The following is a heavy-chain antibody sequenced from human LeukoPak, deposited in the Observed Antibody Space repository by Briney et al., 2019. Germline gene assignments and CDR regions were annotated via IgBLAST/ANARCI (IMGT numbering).Heavy chain of an antibody. V-gene: IGHV4-30-4*08. Sequence: SETLSLTCTVSGGSISSGDYHWSWVRQYSGKALEWIGYIYYSGSTYYNPSLKSRVTISVDTSKNQFSLKLSSVTAADTAVYYCARAGDYYDSSGPTHYWGQGTLVTVSS. D-gene: IGHD3-22*01. J-gene: IGHJ4*02. CDR2: IYYSGST. CDR3: ARAGDYYDSSGPTHY. CDR1: GGSISSGDYH.